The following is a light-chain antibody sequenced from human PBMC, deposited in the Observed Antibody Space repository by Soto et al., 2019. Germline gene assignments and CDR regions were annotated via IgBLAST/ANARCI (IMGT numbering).Light chain of an antibody. CDR1: SSDVGGYNF. CDR2: EVN. Sequence: QSVLTQPDSVSGSPGQSITISCTGTSSDVGGYNFVSWYQQHPGKAPKLMIFEVNNRPSGVSNRFSGSKSGNTASLTISGLQAEDEADYYCSSWTSSTTQVLGGGTKLTVL. CDR3: SSWTSSTTQV. V-gene: IGLV2-14*01. J-gene: IGLJ2*01.